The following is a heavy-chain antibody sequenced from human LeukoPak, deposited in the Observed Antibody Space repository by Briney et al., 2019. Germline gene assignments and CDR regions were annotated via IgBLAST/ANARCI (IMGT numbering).Heavy chain of an antibody. CDR3: AKVGFNCSGGSCYSPDYYYGMDV. Sequence: PGGSLRLSCAASGFTFSTYWMSWVRQAPGKGLEWVANIKQDGSDKYYVDSVKGRFTISRDNAKNSLFLQMNSLRAEDTAVYYCAKVGFNCSGGSCYSPDYYYGMDVWGQGTTVTVSS. J-gene: IGHJ6*02. CDR1: GFTFSTYW. V-gene: IGHV3-7*01. CDR2: IKQDGSDK. D-gene: IGHD2-15*01.